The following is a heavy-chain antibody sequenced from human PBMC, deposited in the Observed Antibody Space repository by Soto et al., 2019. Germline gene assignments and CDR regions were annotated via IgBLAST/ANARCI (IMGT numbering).Heavy chain of an antibody. J-gene: IGHJ6*02. CDR1: GYTLTELS. Sequence: ASVNVSCNVSGYTLTELSMHWVRQAPGKGLEWMGGFDPEDGETIYAQKFQGRVTMTEDTSTDTANMELSSLRSEDTAVYYCATDLGGILTGPRPSYYYYYGMDVWGQGTTVTVSS. D-gene: IGHD3-9*01. V-gene: IGHV1-24*01. CDR3: ATDLGGILTGPRPSYYYYYGMDV. CDR2: FDPEDGET.